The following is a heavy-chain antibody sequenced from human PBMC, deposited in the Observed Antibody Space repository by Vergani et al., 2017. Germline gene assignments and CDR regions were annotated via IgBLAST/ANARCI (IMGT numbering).Heavy chain of an antibody. CDR1: GGSFSGYY. Sequence: QVQLQQWGAGLLKPSETLSLTCAVYGGSFSGYYWSWIRQPPGKGLEWIGEINHSGSTNYNPSLKSRVTISVDTSKNQFSLKLSSVTAADTAVYYCARGKYLPRGVLRYFDWLDYWGQGTLVTVSA. J-gene: IGHJ4*02. V-gene: IGHV4-34*01. CDR3: ARGKYLPRGVLRYFDWLDY. D-gene: IGHD3-9*01. CDR2: INHSGST.